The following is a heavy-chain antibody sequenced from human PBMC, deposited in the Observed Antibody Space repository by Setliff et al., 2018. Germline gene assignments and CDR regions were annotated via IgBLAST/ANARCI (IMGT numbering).Heavy chain of an antibody. J-gene: IGHJ3*02. CDR2: IIPIFGTA. Sequence: SVKVSCKASGGTFSSYAISWVRQAPGQGLEWMGRIIPIFGTANYAQKFQGRVTITADKSTSTAYMELSSLRSEDTAVYYCARRSNLGATIFSGAFDIWGQGTMVTVSS. CDR1: GGTFSSYA. V-gene: IGHV1-69*06. D-gene: IGHD3-3*01. CDR3: ARRSNLGATIFSGAFDI.